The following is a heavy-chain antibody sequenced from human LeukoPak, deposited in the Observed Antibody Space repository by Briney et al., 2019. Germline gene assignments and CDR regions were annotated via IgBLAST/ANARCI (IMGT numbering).Heavy chain of an antibody. D-gene: IGHD6-13*01. CDR1: GYTFINYA. CDR2: INAGNGNT. J-gene: IGHJ4*02. Sequence: ASVKVSCKASGYTFINYAINWGRQAPGQRLEWMGWINAGNGNTKYSQKFQGRVTITRDTSASTAYMELSSLRSEDTAVYYCARGPRAAADDYWGQETLVTVSS. CDR3: ARGPRAAADDY. V-gene: IGHV1-3*01.